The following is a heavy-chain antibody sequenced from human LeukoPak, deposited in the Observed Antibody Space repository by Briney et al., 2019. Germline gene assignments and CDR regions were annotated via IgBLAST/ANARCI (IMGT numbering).Heavy chain of an antibody. V-gene: IGHV1-2*02. Sequence: ASVTVSCKASGYTFTGYYMHWVRQAPGQGLEWMGWINPNSGGTNYAQKFQGRVTMTRDTSISTAYMELSRLRSDDTAVYYCARVARKYSSGWYVYFDYWGQGTLVTVSS. CDR1: GYTFTGYY. CDR2: INPNSGGT. CDR3: ARVARKYSSGWYVYFDY. J-gene: IGHJ4*02. D-gene: IGHD6-19*01.